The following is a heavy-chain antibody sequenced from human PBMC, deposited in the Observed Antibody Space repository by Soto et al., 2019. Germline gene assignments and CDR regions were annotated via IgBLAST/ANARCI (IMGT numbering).Heavy chain of an antibody. J-gene: IGHJ6*02. Sequence: PSETLSLTCAVSGGSISSSNWWSWVRQPPGKGLEWIGEIYHSGSTNYNPSLESRVTISVDKSKNQFSLKLSSVTAADTAVYYCARKGPRSYYYGMDVWGQGTTVTVSS. V-gene: IGHV4-4*02. CDR1: GGSISSSNW. CDR3: ARKGPRSYYYGMDV. CDR2: IYHSGST.